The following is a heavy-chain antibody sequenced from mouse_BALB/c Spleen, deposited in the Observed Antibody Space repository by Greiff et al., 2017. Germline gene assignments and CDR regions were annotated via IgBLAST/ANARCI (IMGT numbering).Heavy chain of an antibody. Sequence: EVQLVASGAALVKPGASVKLSCPASGFNITDTYMHWVKQRPEQGLAWLGRIDPANGNTKYDPKFQGKATITADPSSNTAYLQLSSLTSEDTAVYYCARDYGRVGWGQGTLVTVSA. J-gene: IGHJ3*01. CDR2: IDPANGNT. D-gene: IGHD1-1*01. V-gene: IGHV14-3*02. CDR1: GFNITDTY. CDR3: ARDYGRVG.